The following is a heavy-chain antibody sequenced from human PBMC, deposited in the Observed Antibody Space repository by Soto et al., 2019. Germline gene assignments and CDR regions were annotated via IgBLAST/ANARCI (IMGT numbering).Heavy chain of an antibody. J-gene: IGHJ4*02. D-gene: IGHD5-12*01. Sequence: DVQLLESGGDLVQPGGSLRLSCAASGFIFSNYAMSWVRQAPGKGLEWVSLIRGSGGPTNYADSVKGRFTVSRDNSKNILLRQMNSLRAEDTAVYYCVKDFRVGYDWTHDWGQGTLVTVSS. V-gene: IGHV3-23*01. CDR2: IRGSGGPT. CDR1: GFIFSNYA. CDR3: VKDFRVGYDWTHD.